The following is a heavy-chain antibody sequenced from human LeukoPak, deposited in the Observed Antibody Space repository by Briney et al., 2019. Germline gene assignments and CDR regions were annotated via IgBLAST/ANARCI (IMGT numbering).Heavy chain of an antibody. V-gene: IGHV3-30-3*01. CDR2: ISYDGSNK. CDR1: GFTFSSYA. D-gene: IGHD5-18*01. Sequence: GGSLRLSCAASGFTFSSYAMHWVRQAPGKGLEWVAVISYDGSNKYYADSVKGRFTISRDNSKNTLYLQMNSLRAEDTAVYYCAREGSSYGYQYYFDYWGQGTLVTVSS. CDR3: AREGSSYGYQYYFDY. J-gene: IGHJ4*02.